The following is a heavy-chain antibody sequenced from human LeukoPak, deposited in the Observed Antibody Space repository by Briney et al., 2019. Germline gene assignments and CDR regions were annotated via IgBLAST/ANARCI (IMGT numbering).Heavy chain of an antibody. CDR3: AKDPYSYGSYFDY. CDR1: GFTFSGCG. J-gene: IGHJ4*02. Sequence: PGGSLRLSCAASGFTFSGCGMHWVRQAPGKGLEWVAFIWYDGRDKYYVDSVKGRFTISRDNSKKTMYLQMNSLRAEDTAMYYCAKDPYSYGSYFDYWGQGTLVTVSS. CDR2: IWYDGRDK. V-gene: IGHV3-30*02. D-gene: IGHD5-18*01.